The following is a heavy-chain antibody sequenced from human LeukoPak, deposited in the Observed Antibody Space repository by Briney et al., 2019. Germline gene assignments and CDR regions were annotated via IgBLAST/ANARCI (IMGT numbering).Heavy chain of an antibody. Sequence: SETLSLTCAVYGGSFSGYYWSWIRQPPGKGLEWIGEINHSGSTNYNPSLKSRVTISVDTSKNQFSLKLSSATGADTAVYYCARGGPAFFDYWGQGTLVTVSS. CDR2: INHSGST. CDR3: ARGGPAFFDY. J-gene: IGHJ4*02. CDR1: GGSFSGYY. V-gene: IGHV4-34*01.